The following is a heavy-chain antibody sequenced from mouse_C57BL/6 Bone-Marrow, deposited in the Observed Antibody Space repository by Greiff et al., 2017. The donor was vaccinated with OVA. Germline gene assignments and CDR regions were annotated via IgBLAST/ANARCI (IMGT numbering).Heavy chain of an antibody. CDR3: ARSGDQDYFDY. J-gene: IGHJ2*01. CDR2: INPGSGGT. D-gene: IGHD3-3*01. V-gene: IGHV1-54*01. Sequence: QVQLQQSGAELVRPGPSVKVSCKASGYAFTNYLIEWVKQRPGQGLEWIGVINPGSGGTNYNEKFKGKATLTADKSSSTAYMQLSSLTSEDSAVYFCARSGDQDYFDYWGQGTTLTVSS. CDR1: GYAFTNYL.